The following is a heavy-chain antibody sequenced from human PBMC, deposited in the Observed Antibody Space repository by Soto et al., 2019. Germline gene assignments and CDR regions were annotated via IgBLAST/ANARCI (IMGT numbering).Heavy chain of an antibody. CDR1: GDSIISSDFY. J-gene: IGHJ5*02. CDR2: IFYLGSS. V-gene: IGHV4-39*01. CDR3: ARHSLALRKNNWFDP. D-gene: IGHD3-3*02. Sequence: SETLSLTCTVSGDSIISSDFYWGWVRQPPGKGLEWIGSIFYLGSSYYNPSLKSRVTMSVDTSKNQFSLRLRSVTAADTALYFCARHSLALRKNNWFDPWGQGIMVTV.